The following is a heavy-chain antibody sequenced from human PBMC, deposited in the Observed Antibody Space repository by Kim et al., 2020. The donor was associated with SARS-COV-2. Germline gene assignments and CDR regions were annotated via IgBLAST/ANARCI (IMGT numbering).Heavy chain of an antibody. D-gene: IGHD5-18*01. J-gene: IGHJ4*02. Sequence: PPHQRRVTLSVDTSKNQFSLKLSTVTAADTAVYYCARLGYSYGYALYFDYWGQGTLVTVSS. V-gene: IGHV4-59*01. CDR3: ARLGYSYGYALYFDY.